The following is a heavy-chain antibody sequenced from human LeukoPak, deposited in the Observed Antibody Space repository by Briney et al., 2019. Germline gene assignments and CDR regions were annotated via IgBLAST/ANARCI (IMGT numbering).Heavy chain of an antibody. CDR2: IYYSGST. J-gene: IGHJ4*02. D-gene: IGHD3-10*01. CDR3: ARDSSMLRGPIVIYYFDF. Sequence: SETLSLTCTVSGGSISSYYWSWIRQPPGKGLEWIGYIYYSGSTNYNPSLKSRVTISVDTSKNQFSLKLSSVTAADTAVYYCARDSSMLRGPIVIYYFDFWGQGTLVTVSS. CDR1: GGSISSYY. V-gene: IGHV4-59*01.